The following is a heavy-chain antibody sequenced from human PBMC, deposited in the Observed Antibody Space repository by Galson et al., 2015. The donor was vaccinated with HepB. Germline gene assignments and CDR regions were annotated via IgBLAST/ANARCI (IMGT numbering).Heavy chain of an antibody. J-gene: IGHJ1*01. CDR2: INPSGGST. D-gene: IGHD6-13*01. V-gene: IGHV1-46*01. CDR1: GYTFTSYY. CDR3: ASDRHHSSSWSEYFQH. Sequence: SVKVSCKASGYTFTSYYMHWVRQAPGQGLEWMGIINPSGGSTSYAQKFQGRVTMTRDTSTSTVYMELSSLRSEDTAVYYCASDRHHSSSWSEYFQHWGQGTLVTVSS.